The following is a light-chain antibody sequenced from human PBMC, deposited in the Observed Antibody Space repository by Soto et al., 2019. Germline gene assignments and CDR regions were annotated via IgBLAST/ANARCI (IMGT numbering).Light chain of an antibody. CDR1: QSVRSNY. Sequence: EIVLTQSPGTLSLSPGERATLSCRASQSVRSNYLAWYQQKPGQAPRLLIYGASSRATGIPDRFSGSGSGTDFTLTISRLEPEDFAVYYCQHYGSTAYTLGQGTTLEI. V-gene: IGKV3-20*01. J-gene: IGKJ2*01. CDR3: QHYGSTAYT. CDR2: GAS.